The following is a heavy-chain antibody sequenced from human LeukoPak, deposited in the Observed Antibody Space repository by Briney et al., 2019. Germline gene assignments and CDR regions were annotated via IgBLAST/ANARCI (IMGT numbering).Heavy chain of an antibody. CDR3: ARESLDPYYYYYYMDV. CDR2: ISSSSSTI. Sequence: PEGSLRLSCAASGFTFSSYSMNWVRQAPGKGLEWVSYISSSSSTIYYADSVKGRFTISRDNAKNSLYLQMNSLRAEDTAVYYCARESLDPYYYYYYMDVWGKGTTVTVSS. D-gene: IGHD3-3*01. V-gene: IGHV3-48*01. J-gene: IGHJ6*03. CDR1: GFTFSSYS.